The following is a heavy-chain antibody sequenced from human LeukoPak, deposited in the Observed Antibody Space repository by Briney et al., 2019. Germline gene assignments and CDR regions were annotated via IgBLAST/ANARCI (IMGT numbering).Heavy chain of an antibody. CDR1: GGSISSSSYY. Sequence: SETLSLTCTVSGGSISSSSYYWGWIRQPPGKGLEWIGSIYYSGSTYYNPSLKSRVTISVDTSKNQFSLKLSSVTAADTAVYYCARGSSSSGGYYYYYYMDVWGKGTTVTVSS. CDR3: ARGSSSSGGYYYYYYMDV. V-gene: IGHV4-39*07. J-gene: IGHJ6*03. CDR2: IYYSGST. D-gene: IGHD6-6*01.